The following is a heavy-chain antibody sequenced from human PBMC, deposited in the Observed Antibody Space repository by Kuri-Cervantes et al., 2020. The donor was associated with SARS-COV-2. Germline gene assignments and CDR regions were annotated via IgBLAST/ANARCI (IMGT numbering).Heavy chain of an antibody. CDR2: IIPIFGIA. J-gene: IGHJ3*02. CDR3: ARADIVVVVAAGGAFDI. D-gene: IGHD2-15*01. V-gene: IGHV1-69*04. CDR1: GGTFSSYA. Sequence: SVKVSCKASGGTFSSYAISWVRQAPGQGLEWMGRIIPIFGIANYAQKFQGRVTITADKSTSTAYMELSSLRSEDTAVYYCARADIVVVVAAGGAFDIWGQGTMVTVSS.